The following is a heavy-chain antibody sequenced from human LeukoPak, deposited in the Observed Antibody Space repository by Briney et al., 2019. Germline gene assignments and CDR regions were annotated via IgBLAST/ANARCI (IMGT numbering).Heavy chain of an antibody. Sequence: GGSLRLSCAASGFTFSDYYMSWIRQAPGKGLEWVSFISNSGSIIYYADSVKGRFTISRDNAKNSLYLQMNSLRAEDTAVYYCAAAPNYFDSSGQIVYFQHWGQGTLVTVSS. J-gene: IGHJ1*01. V-gene: IGHV3-11*01. CDR3: AAAPNYFDSSGQIVYFQH. CDR2: ISNSGSII. D-gene: IGHD3-22*01. CDR1: GFTFSDYY.